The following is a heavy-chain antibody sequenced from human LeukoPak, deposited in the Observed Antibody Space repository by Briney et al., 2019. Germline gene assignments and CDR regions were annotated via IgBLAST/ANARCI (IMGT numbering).Heavy chain of an antibody. V-gene: IGHV6-1*01. D-gene: IGHD3-22*01. CDR2: TYYRSKWYN. Sequence: SQTPSLTCSISGDSVSSNSAAWDLIKQSPTKSLELLGKTYYRSKWYNDYAVSVKSRITINPDTSKNQFSLQLNSVTPEDTAVYYCARDDYDLEDYFDYWGQGTLVTVSS. CDR3: ARDDYDLEDYFDY. J-gene: IGHJ4*02. CDR1: GDSVSSNSAA.